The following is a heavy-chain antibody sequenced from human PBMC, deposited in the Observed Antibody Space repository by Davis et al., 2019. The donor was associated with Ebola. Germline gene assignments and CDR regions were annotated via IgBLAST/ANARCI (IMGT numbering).Heavy chain of an antibody. Sequence: PSETLSLTCAVSGGSISSSNWWSWVRQPPGKGLEWIGEIYHSGSTNYNPSLKSRVTISVDKSKNQFSLKLSSVTAADTAVYYCARDRSTRDGYMCAVYWGQGTLVTVSS. CDR1: GGSISSSNW. V-gene: IGHV4-4*02. D-gene: IGHD5-24*01. J-gene: IGHJ4*02. CDR3: ARDRSTRDGYMCAVY. CDR2: IYHSGST.